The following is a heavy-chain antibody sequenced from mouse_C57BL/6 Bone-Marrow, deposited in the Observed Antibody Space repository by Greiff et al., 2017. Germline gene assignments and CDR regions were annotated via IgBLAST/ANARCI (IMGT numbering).Heavy chain of an antibody. CDR1: GFSLTSYA. Sequence: QVQLKQSGPGLVAPSQSLSITCTVSGFSLTSYAISWVRQPPGKGLEWLGVIWTGGGTNYNSALKSRLSISKDNSKSQVFLKMNSLQTDDTARYXCARNEGLRRGDFDYWGQGTTLTVSS. J-gene: IGHJ2*01. V-gene: IGHV2-9-1*01. CDR2: IWTGGGT. D-gene: IGHD2-4*01. CDR3: ARNEGLRRGDFDY.